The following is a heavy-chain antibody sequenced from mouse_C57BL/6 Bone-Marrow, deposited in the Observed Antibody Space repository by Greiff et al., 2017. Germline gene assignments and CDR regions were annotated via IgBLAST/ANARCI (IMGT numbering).Heavy chain of an antibody. CDR1: GYTFTSYW. Sequence: QVQLKESGAELVKPGASVKMSCKASGYTFTSYWITWVKQRPGQGLEWIGDIYPGSGSTNYNQKFKGKATLTVDTSSSTAYMQLSSLTSEDSAVYYCARNYYGSSWNWYFDVWGTGTTVTVSS. J-gene: IGHJ1*03. CDR2: IYPGSGST. CDR3: ARNYYGSSWNWYFDV. V-gene: IGHV1-55*01. D-gene: IGHD1-1*01.